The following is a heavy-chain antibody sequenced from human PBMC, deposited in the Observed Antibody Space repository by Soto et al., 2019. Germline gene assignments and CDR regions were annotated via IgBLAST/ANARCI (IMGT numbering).Heavy chain of an antibody. CDR3: ARDVGDFWSRYSYGMDV. V-gene: IGHV1-46*01. J-gene: IGHJ6*02. D-gene: IGHD3-3*01. CDR2: INPSGGST. Sequence: ASVKVSCKASGYTFTSYYMHWVRQAPGQGLEWMGIINPSGGSTSYAQKFQGRVTMTRDTSTSTVYMELSSLRSEDTAVYYCARDVGDFWSRYSYGMDVWGQGTTVTAS. CDR1: GYTFTSYY.